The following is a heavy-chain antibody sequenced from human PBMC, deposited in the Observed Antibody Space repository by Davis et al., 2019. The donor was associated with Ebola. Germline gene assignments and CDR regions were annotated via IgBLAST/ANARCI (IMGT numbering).Heavy chain of an antibody. V-gene: IGHV5-51*01. CDR1: GYNFITYW. D-gene: IGHD2-2*03. CDR2: IYPGDSDT. CDR3: ARRGYCCGNRCPWGWFDP. J-gene: IGHJ5*02. Sequence: GGSLRLSCKGSGYNFITYWIGWVRQMPGKGLEWMGIIYPGDSDTRYSPSFQGQVTISADKSISTAYLQWSSLKASDTAMYYCARRGYCCGNRCPWGWFDPWGQGTPVTVSP.